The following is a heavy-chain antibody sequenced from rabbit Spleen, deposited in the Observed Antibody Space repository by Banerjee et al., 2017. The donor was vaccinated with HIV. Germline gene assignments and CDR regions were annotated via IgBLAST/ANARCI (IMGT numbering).Heavy chain of an antibody. J-gene: IGHJ4*01. V-gene: IGHV1S40*01. D-gene: IGHD8-1*01. CDR1: GFSFSPGYY. Sequence: QSLEESGGDLVKPGASLTLTCTASGFSFSPGYYVCWVRQAPWKGLEWIGYIDPVFGITYYANWVNGRFSISRENAQNTVFLQMTSLTAADTATYFCARDGTGGSYFALWGPGTLVTVS. CDR2: IDPVFGIT. CDR3: ARDGTGGSYFAL.